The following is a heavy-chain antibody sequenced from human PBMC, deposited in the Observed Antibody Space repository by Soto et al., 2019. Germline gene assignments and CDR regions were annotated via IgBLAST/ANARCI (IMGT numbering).Heavy chain of an antibody. D-gene: IGHD6-6*01. Sequence: QVQLVQSGAEVKKPGSSVKVSCKASGGTFSSYAISWVRQAPGQGLEWMGGIIPNFGTANYAQKFQGRVTITADESTSTAYMELSSLRSEDTAVYYCARWASIAARLDYFDYWGQGTLVTVSS. J-gene: IGHJ4*02. CDR3: ARWASIAARLDYFDY. V-gene: IGHV1-69*01. CDR1: GGTFSSYA. CDR2: IIPNFGTA.